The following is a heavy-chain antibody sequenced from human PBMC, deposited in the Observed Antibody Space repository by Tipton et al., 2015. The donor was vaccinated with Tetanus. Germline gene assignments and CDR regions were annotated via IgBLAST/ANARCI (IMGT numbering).Heavy chain of an antibody. CDR1: GGSISSSSYY. D-gene: IGHD1-26*01. V-gene: IGHV4-39*07. Sequence: LRLSCTVSGGSISSSSYYWGWIRQPPGKGLEWIGSIYYSGSTYYNPSLKSRVTISVDTSKNQFSLKLSSVTAADTAVYYCASTYSGSYSTYYYYGMDVWGQGTTVTVSS. J-gene: IGHJ6*02. CDR2: IYYSGST. CDR3: ASTYSGSYSTYYYYGMDV.